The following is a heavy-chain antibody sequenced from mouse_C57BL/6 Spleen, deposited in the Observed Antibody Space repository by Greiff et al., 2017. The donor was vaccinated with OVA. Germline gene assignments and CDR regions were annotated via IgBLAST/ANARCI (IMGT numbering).Heavy chain of an antibody. CDR3: ARSSTPYAMDY. V-gene: IGHV5-17*01. J-gene: IGHJ4*01. CDR1: GFTFSDYG. D-gene: IGHD1-1*01. CDR2: ISSGSSTI. Sequence: EVKLMESGGGLVKPGGSLKLSCAASGFTFSDYGMHWVRQAPEKGLEWVAYISSGSSTIYYADTVKGRFTISRDNAKNTLFLQMTSLRSEDTAMYYCARSSTPYAMDYWGQGTSVTVSS.